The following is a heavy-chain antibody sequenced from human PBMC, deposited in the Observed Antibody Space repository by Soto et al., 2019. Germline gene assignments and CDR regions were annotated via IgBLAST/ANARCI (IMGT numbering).Heavy chain of an antibody. V-gene: IGHV3-30*18. J-gene: IGHJ6*02. D-gene: IGHD6-13*01. CDR3: AKEDSSSWYVGYYYGMDV. Sequence: GGSLRLSCAASGFTFSSYGMHWVRQSPGKGLEWVAVISYDGSNKYYADSVKGRFTISRDNSKNTLYLQMNSLRAEDTAVYYCAKEDSSSWYVGYYYGMDVWGQGTTVTVSS. CDR2: ISYDGSNK. CDR1: GFTFSSYG.